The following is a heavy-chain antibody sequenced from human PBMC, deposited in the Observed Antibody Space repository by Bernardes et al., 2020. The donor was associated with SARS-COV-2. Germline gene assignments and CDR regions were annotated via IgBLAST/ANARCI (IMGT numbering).Heavy chain of an antibody. D-gene: IGHD4-17*01. Sequence: GASLKSSCKCSGYSFTDYWITCVRQMPGKGLEWMGRIDPSDSHITYGPSFQGHVTIPADKSISTAYLQWSNLKASDTAMYYCARLDYGTYYGMDVWGQGTTVTVSS. CDR3: ARLDYGTYYGMDV. J-gene: IGHJ6*02. V-gene: IGHV5-10-1*01. CDR2: IDPSDSHI. CDR1: GYSFTDYW.